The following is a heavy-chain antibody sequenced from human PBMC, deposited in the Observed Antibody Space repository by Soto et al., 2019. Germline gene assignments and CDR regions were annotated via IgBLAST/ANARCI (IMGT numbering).Heavy chain of an antibody. CDR1: GFIFNSYA. V-gene: IGHV3-30*18. CDR3: AKKGGVVPSDYYYGMDV. CDR2: ISAGGSEK. Sequence: PGGSLRLSCAGSGFIFNSYAMHWVRQAPGKGLEWVAVISAGGSEKYADSVKGRFIISRDNSQRTVYLQMNGLRSEDTAVYYCAKKGGVVPSDYYYGMDVWGQGTTVTVSS. D-gene: IGHD2-2*01. J-gene: IGHJ6*02.